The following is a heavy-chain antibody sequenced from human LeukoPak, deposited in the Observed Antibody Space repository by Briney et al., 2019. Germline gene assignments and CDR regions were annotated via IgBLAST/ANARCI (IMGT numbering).Heavy chain of an antibody. CDR2: ISSSSYI. Sequence: GGSLRLSCAASGFTFSNYAMNWVRQAPGKGLEWVSFISSSSYIYYADSVKGRFTISRDNAKNSLYLQMNSLRAEDTAVYYCARETLLTGHEDYWGQGTLVTVSS. J-gene: IGHJ4*02. CDR3: ARETLLTGHEDY. D-gene: IGHD3-9*01. V-gene: IGHV3-21*01. CDR1: GFTFSNYA.